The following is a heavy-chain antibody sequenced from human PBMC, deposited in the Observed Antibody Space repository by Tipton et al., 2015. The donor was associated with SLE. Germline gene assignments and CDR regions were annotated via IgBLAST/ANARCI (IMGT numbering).Heavy chain of an antibody. Sequence: QSGAEVKKPGSSVKVSCKASGGTFSSYSITWVRQAPGQGLEWMGRIIPIFSTANYAQKFQGRVTITADESTRTAYMELSSLRSEDTAVYYCATRRKSGGYYGVDVWGQGTTVTVSS. CDR1: GGTFSSYS. J-gene: IGHJ6*02. CDR2: IIPIFSTA. V-gene: IGHV1-69*13. CDR3: ATRRKSGGYYGVDV. D-gene: IGHD1-1*01.